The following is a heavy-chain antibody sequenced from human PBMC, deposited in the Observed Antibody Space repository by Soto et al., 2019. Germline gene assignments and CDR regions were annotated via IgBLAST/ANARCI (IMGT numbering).Heavy chain of an antibody. Sequence: EVQLVESGGGLIQPGGSLRLSCAASGFTVSSNYMSWVRQAPGKGLEWVSVIYSGGSTYYADSVKGRFTIATDNSKNTLYLQMSDLRVEDTAVYYCARSARFRGYYFDCWGQGILVTVSP. CDR2: IYSGGST. CDR3: ARSARFRGYYFDC. CDR1: GFTVSSNY. D-gene: IGHD3-16*01. V-gene: IGHV3-53*01. J-gene: IGHJ4*02.